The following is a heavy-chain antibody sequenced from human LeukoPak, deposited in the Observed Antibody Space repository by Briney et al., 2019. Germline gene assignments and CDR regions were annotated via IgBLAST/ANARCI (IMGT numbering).Heavy chain of an antibody. Sequence: GGSLRLSCAASGFTFNTYTMNWVRQAPGKGLEWVSSISSSSTYIYYADSVRGRFTISRDNAKNSLYLQMNSLRAEDTAVYYCARDGFRDGYNGYWGQGTLVTVS. CDR2: ISSSSTYI. D-gene: IGHD5-24*01. CDR1: GFTFNTYT. V-gene: IGHV3-21*01. J-gene: IGHJ4*02. CDR3: ARDGFRDGYNGY.